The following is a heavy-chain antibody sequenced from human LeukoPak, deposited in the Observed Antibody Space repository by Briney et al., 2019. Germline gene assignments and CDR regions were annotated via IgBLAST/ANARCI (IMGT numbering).Heavy chain of an antibody. CDR2: ISSNGGST. J-gene: IGHJ4*02. Sequence: GGSLRLSCSASGFTFSSYAMHWVRQAPGKGLEYVSAISSNGGSTYYADSVKGRFTISRDNSKNTLYLQMSSQRAEDTAVYYCVKGGRWVKQTYYFDYWGQGTLVTVSS. V-gene: IGHV3-64D*06. CDR1: GFTFSSYA. CDR3: VKGGRWVKQTYYFDY. D-gene: IGHD4-23*01.